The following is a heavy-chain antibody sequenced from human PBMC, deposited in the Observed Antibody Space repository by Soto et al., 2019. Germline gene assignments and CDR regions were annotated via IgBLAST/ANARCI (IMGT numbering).Heavy chain of an antibody. V-gene: IGHV3-30-3*01. CDR2: ISYDGSNK. J-gene: IGHJ6*02. D-gene: IGHD5-12*01. CDR1: GFTFSSYA. Sequence: QVQLVESGGGVVQPGRSLRLSCAASGFTFSSYAMHWVRQAPGKGLEWVAVISYDGSNKYYADSVKGRFTISRDNSKNTLYLQMNSLRAEDTAVYYCARPNIVATSSYYYGMDVWGQGTTVTVSS. CDR3: ARPNIVATSSYYYGMDV.